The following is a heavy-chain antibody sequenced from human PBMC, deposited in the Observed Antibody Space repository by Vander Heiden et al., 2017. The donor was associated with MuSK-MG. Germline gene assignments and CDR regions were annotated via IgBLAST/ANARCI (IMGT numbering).Heavy chain of an antibody. J-gene: IGHJ3*02. CDR3: ARPVDLRGAFDI. D-gene: IGHD3-16*01. Sequence: QVQLVESGGGLVKPGGSLRLSCAASGFSFSDYYMNWIRQDPGKGLEWLSYISSSGGTIYYADSVKGRFIISRDNAKKSLYLQMNSLRAEDTAVYFCARPVDLRGAFDIWGQGTMVTVSS. CDR2: ISSSGGTI. V-gene: IGHV3-11*04. CDR1: GFSFSDYY.